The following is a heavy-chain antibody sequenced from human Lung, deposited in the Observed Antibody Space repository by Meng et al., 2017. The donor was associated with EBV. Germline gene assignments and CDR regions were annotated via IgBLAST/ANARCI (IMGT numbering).Heavy chain of an antibody. CDR2: IYNSAGST. CDR3: AILDDAYYLDS. V-gene: IGHV4-4*03. CDR1: GGYLRRRNV. Sequence: QVRLRASGPGLGSPPGTLPLTCAGSGGYLRRRNVWSWARQPPGKGLEWIGAIYNSAGSTDYSPSLKSRVTISLDKYKNQLSLILRSVTAADTAVYYCAILDDAYYLDSWGQGTLVTVSS. J-gene: IGHJ4*02. D-gene: IGHD3-16*01.